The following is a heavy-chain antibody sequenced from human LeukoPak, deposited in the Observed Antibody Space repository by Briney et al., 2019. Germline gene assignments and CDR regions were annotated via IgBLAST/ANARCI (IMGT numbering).Heavy chain of an antibody. CDR2: VSYDGSIK. J-gene: IGHJ4*02. Sequence: LPGGSLRLSCAASGFTFSSYALHWVRQAPNKGLEWVAIVSYDGSIKYYADSVKGRFTISRDNSKNTLYLQMNSLRAEDTAVYYCARDHYSSGPYYFDYWGQGTLVTVSS. CDR3: ARDHYSSGPYYFDY. V-gene: IGHV3-30-3*01. D-gene: IGHD6-19*01. CDR1: GFTFSSYA.